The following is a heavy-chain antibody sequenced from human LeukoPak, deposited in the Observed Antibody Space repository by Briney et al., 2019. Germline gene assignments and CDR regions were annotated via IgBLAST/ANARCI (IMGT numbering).Heavy chain of an antibody. J-gene: IGHJ4*02. CDR3: TKSGTAVVGTTAAYYFDY. V-gene: IGHV3-49*04. CDR1: GFTFGDYA. CDR2: IRSKAYGGTA. D-gene: IGHD1-26*01. Sequence: GGSLRLSCTASGFTFGDYAMSWVRQAPGKGLEWVGFIRSKAYGGTAEYAAFVKGRFTISRDDSKSIAYLQMNSLKTEDTAVYYCTKSGTAVVGTTAAYYFDYWGQGTLVTVSS.